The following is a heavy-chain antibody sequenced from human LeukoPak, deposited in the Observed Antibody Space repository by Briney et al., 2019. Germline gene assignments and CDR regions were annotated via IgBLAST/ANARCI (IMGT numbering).Heavy chain of an antibody. CDR3: ARGGSYCSSTSCYTAYDY. CDR2: IIPIFGTA. D-gene: IGHD2-2*02. V-gene: IGHV1-69*05. Sequence: GASVKVSCKASGCTFSSYAISWVRQAPGQGLEWMGGIIPIFGTANYAQKFQGRVTITTDESTSTAYMELSSLRSEDTAVYYCARGGSYCSSTSCYTAYDYWGQGTLVTVSS. CDR1: GCTFSSYA. J-gene: IGHJ4*02.